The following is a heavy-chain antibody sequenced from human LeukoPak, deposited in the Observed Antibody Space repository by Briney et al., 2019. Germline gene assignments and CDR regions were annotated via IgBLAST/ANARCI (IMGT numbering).Heavy chain of an antibody. J-gene: IGHJ6*03. Sequence: EASVKVSCKASGYTFTGYYMHWVRQAPGQGLEWMGWINPNSGGTNYAQKFQGGVTMTRDTSISTAYMELSRLRSDDTAVYYCARGVYYHYYYMDVWGKGTTVTVSS. D-gene: IGHD3-3*01. CDR1: GYTFTGYY. CDR3: ARGVYYHYYYMDV. V-gene: IGHV1-2*02. CDR2: INPNSGGT.